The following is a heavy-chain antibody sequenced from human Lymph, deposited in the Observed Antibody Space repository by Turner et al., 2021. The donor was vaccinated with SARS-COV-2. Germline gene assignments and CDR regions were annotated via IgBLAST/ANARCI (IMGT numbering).Heavy chain of an antibody. D-gene: IGHD3-10*01. CDR2: ISYDGSNK. Sequence: QVQLVESGGGVVQPGRSLRLSCTASRFTFSSYAMHWVRQAPGKGLEWVSLISYDGSNKYYADSVKGRFTISRDNSKNTLYLQMNSLRTEDTAVYYCAREMGSGSDYWGQGTLVTVSS. V-gene: IGHV3-30*04. J-gene: IGHJ4*02. CDR1: RFTFSSYA. CDR3: AREMGSGSDY.